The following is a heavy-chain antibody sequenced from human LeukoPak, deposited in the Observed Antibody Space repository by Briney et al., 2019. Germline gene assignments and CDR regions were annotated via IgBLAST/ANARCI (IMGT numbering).Heavy chain of an antibody. V-gene: IGHV3-73*01. J-gene: IGHJ4*02. CDR3: AKPVRGGGWFPSDY. Sequence: GGSLRLSCAASGFTFSGSAMHWVRQASGKGLEWVGRIRSKANSYATAYAASVKGRFTISRDDSKNTAYLQMNSLRAEDTAVYYCAKPVRGGGWFPSDYWGQGTLVTVSS. D-gene: IGHD6-19*01. CDR1: GFTFSGSA. CDR2: IRSKANSYAT.